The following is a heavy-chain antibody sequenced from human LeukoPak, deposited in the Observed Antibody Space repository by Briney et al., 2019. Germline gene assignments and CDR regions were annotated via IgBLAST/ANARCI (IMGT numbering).Heavy chain of an antibody. CDR1: GGSISSYY. D-gene: IGHD4-17*01. CDR3: ARLAGDYVIIRRYNWFDP. V-gene: IGHV4-59*12. Sequence: PSETLSLTCTVSGGSISSYYWSWIRQPPGKGLEWIGYIYYSGSTNYNPSLKSRVTISVDTSKNQFSLKLSSVTAADTAVYYCARLAGDYVIIRRYNWFDPWGQGTLVTVSS. CDR2: IYYSGST. J-gene: IGHJ5*02.